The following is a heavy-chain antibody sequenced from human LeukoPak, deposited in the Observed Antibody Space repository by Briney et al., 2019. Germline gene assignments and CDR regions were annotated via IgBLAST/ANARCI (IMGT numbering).Heavy chain of an antibody. Sequence: VASVKVSCKASGYTFTSYDINWVRQATGQGLEWMGWMSPNSGNTGYAQRFQGRVTMTRNTSISTAYMELSSLRSEDTAVYYCARQPISGYYYGMDVWGQGTTVTVSS. D-gene: IGHD3-3*01. V-gene: IGHV1-8*01. CDR1: GYTFTSYD. CDR3: ARQPISGYYYGMDV. CDR2: MSPNSGNT. J-gene: IGHJ6*02.